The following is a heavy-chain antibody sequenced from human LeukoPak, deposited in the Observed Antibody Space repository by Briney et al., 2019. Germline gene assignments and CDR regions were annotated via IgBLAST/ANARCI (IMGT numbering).Heavy chain of an antibody. CDR2: IYYSGST. J-gene: IGHJ4*02. Sequence: PSETLSLTCAVSGGSISSGGYSWSWIRQPPGKGLEWIGYIYYSGSTNYNPSLKSRVTISVDTSKNQFSLKLSSVTAADTAVYYCARVPQREWLPFDYWGQGTLVTVSS. D-gene: IGHD3-3*01. CDR1: GGSISSGGYS. CDR3: ARVPQREWLPFDY. V-gene: IGHV4-61*08.